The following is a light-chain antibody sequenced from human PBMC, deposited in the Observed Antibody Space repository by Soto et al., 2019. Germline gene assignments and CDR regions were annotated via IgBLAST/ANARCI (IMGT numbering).Light chain of an antibody. J-gene: IGKJ4*01. CDR1: QGISSY. CDR3: QQLNSYPVT. V-gene: IGKV1-9*01. Sequence: DIQLTQSPSFLSASVGDRVTLTCRASQGISSYLAWYQQRPGKAPNLLIYAASTLQSGVPSRFSGGESGTEFTLTISSLQPEDFATYYCQQLNSYPVTFGAGTKVEIK. CDR2: AAS.